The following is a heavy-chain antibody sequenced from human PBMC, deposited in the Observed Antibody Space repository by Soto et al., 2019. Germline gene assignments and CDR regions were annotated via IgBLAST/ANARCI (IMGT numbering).Heavy chain of an antibody. CDR1: VFTFISYG. CDR3: AREVTGTYGWFDP. J-gene: IGHJ5*02. D-gene: IGHD6-19*01. Sequence: GWSLRLSCASSVFTFISYGMHWVRQAPGKGLEWVAVIWYDGSNKYYADSVKGRFTISRDNAKNTLYLQMNSLRAEDTAVYYCAREVTGTYGWFDPWGQGTLVTVSS. CDR2: IWYDGSNK. V-gene: IGHV3-33*01.